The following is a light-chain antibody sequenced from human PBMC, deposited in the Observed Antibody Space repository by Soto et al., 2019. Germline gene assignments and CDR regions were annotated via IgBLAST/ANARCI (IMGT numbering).Light chain of an antibody. V-gene: IGLV2-14*03. CDR3: SSYTISSTYV. J-gene: IGLJ1*01. CDR2: DVS. CDR1: SSDVGGYNY. Sequence: QSALTQPASVSGSPGQSIAISCTGTSSDVGGYNYVSWYQQHPGKTPKLMICDVSNRPSGVSNRFSGSKSGNTASLTISGLQAEDEAEYYCSSYTISSTYVFGTGTKLTVL.